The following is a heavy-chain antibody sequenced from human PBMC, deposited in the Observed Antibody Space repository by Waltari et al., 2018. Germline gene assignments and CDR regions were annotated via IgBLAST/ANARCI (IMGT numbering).Heavy chain of an antibody. Sequence: QVHLQEAGPGLVQPSGTLSLTCAVPGASITNSYWWSWVRQPPGKGLGWIGQIHQSGRTNYIPSLGSRATGSMDTSNNQSSLKLTSATAADTAVYYCAADRGRGIYFDYWGQGTLVTVSP. CDR3: AADRGRGIYFDY. D-gene: IGHD2-15*01. J-gene: IGHJ4*02. CDR1: GASITNSYW. CDR2: IHQSGRT. V-gene: IGHV4-4*02.